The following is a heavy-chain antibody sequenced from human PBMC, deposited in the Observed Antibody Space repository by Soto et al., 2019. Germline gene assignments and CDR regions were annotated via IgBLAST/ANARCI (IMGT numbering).Heavy chain of an antibody. CDR3: ARSSPVVTAP. D-gene: IGHD2-21*02. J-gene: IGHJ5*02. CDR1: GGYIRGGGYY. V-gene: IGHV4-31*03. Sequence: SVTKSHPSSVSGGYIRGGGYYWSWIRQHPGKGLEWIGYIYYSGSTYYNPPLKSRITISVDTSKNQFSLKLSSVTAADTAVYYCARSSPVVTAPWGQGTLVTVSS. CDR2: IYYSGST.